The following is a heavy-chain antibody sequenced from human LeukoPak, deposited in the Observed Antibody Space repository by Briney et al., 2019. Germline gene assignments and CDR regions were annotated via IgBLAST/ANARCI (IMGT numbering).Heavy chain of an antibody. Sequence: ASVKVSCKASGGTFSSYAISWVRQAPGQGLEWMGGIIPIFGTANYAQKFQGRVTITADESTSTAYMELSSLRSEDTAVYYCARAGTSYYYDSSGYYSWGQGTLVTVSS. V-gene: IGHV1-69*13. D-gene: IGHD3-22*01. CDR1: GGTFSSYA. J-gene: IGHJ5*02. CDR2: IIPIFGTA. CDR3: ARAGTSYYYDSSGYYS.